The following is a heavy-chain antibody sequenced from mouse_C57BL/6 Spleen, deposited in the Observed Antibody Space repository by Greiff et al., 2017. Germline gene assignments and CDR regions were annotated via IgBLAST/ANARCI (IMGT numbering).Heavy chain of an antibody. CDR1: GFTFSDYG. CDR3: ARRRGDVEGAMDY. J-gene: IGHJ4*01. CDR2: ISSGSSTI. Sequence: EVKLVESGGGLVKPGGSLKLSCAASGFTFSDYGMHWVRQAPEKGLEWVAYISSGSSTIYYADTVKGRFTISRDNAKNTLFLQRTSLRSEDTAMYYCARRRGDVEGAMDYWGQGTSVTVSS. V-gene: IGHV5-17*01. D-gene: IGHD3-3*01.